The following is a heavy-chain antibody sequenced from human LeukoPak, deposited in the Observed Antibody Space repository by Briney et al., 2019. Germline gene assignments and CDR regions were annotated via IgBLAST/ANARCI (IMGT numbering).Heavy chain of an antibody. D-gene: IGHD5-18*01. J-gene: IGHJ5*02. CDR1: GFTFSSYE. CDR3: AREFKSGYGMWA. CDR2: ISSGGRTI. V-gene: IGHV3-48*03. Sequence: GGSLRLSCAVSGFTFSSYEINWVRQAPGKGLERVSYISSGGRTIYYADSVKGRFTISRDNAKNSLYLQMSSLRAEDTAVYYCAREFKSGYGMWAWGQGTLVTVSS.